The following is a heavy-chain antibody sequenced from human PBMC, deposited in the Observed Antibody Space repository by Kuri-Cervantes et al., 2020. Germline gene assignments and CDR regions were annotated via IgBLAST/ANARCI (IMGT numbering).Heavy chain of an antibody. CDR2: IHDGGST. J-gene: IGHJ3*02. CDR1: GFTFNSYY. D-gene: IGHD4/OR15-4a*01. CDR3: ARDGAHSI. Sequence: GESLKISCAASGFTFNSYYMGWVRQAPGKGLEWVSVIHDGGSTYYADFVKGRFTISRDNSTNTLYLQMNSLRAEDTAVYYCARDGAHSIWGQGTMVTVSS. V-gene: IGHV3-66*01.